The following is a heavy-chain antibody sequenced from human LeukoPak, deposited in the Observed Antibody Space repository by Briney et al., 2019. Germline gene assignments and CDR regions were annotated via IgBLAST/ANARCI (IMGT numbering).Heavy chain of an antibody. CDR2: IYYSGST. D-gene: IGHD3-22*01. J-gene: IGHJ3*02. Sequence: SETLSLTCTVSGGSISSYYWSWIRQPPGKGLEWIGYIYYSGSTNYNPSLKSRVTISVDTSKNQFSLKLSSVTAADTAVYYCARGRPYDSSGYFGIWGQGTMVTVSS. CDR1: GGSISSYY. CDR3: ARGRPYDSSGYFGI. V-gene: IGHV4-59*12.